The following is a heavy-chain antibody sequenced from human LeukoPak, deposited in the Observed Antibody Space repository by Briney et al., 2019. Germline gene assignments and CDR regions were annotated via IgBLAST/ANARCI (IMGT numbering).Heavy chain of an antibody. V-gene: IGHV1-69-2*01. J-gene: IGHJ4*02. CDR3: ATYWELLGNLAFDY. CDR2: VDPEDGET. Sequence: ASVKVSCKVSGYTFTDYYMHWVQQAPGKGLEWMGLVDPEDGETIYAEKFQGSVTITADTSTDTAYMELSSLRSEDTAVYYCATYWELLGNLAFDYWGQGTLVTVSS. CDR1: GYTFTDYY. D-gene: IGHD1-26*01.